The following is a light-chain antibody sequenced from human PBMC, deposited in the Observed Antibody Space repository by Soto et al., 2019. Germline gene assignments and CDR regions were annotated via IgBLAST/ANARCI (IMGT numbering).Light chain of an antibody. V-gene: IGLV2-8*01. CDR2: EVT. J-gene: IGLJ2*01. Sequence: QPVLTQPPSASGSPGQSVTISCTGTSSDVGGYNYVSWYQQYPGKAPKLMIYEVTKRPSGVPDRFSGSRSGNTASLTVSGLQAEDEADYYCSSYAGSNVLFGGGTKLTVL. CDR1: SSDVGGYNY. CDR3: SSYAGSNVL.